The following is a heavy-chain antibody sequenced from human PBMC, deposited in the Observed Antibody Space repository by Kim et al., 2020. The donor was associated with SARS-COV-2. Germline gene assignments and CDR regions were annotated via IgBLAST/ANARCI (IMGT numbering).Heavy chain of an antibody. J-gene: IGHJ4*02. V-gene: IGHV3-74*01. CDR2: INGDGSST. CDR1: GFTFSRYW. D-gene: IGHD2-15*01. Sequence: GGSLRLSCAVSGFTFSRYWMHWVRQVPGKGLMWVSRINGDGSSTSYAGFVRGRFTVSRDNAENMLYLEMNSLRADDTAIYYCVRDVEAKNGCFDWGQGAL. CDR3: VRDVEAKNGCFD.